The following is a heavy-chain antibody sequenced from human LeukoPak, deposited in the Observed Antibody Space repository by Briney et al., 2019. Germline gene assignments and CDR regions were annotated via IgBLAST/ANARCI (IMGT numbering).Heavy chain of an antibody. CDR3: ARDYYDSSGYYSLLYYYYYYMDV. J-gene: IGHJ6*03. Sequence: ASVKVSCKASGYTFTGYYMHWVRQAPGQGLEWMGWINPNSGGTNYAQKFQGRVTMTRDTSISTACMELSRLRSDDTAVYYCARDYYDSSGYYSLLYYYYYYMDVWGKGTTVTVSS. CDR2: INPNSGGT. D-gene: IGHD3-22*01. V-gene: IGHV1-2*02. CDR1: GYTFTGYY.